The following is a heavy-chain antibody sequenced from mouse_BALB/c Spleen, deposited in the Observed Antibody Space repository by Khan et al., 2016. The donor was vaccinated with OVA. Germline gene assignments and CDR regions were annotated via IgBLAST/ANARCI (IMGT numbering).Heavy chain of an antibody. V-gene: IGHV14-1*02. Sequence: EVELQESGTELVRPGASVRLSCTASGFNIKDYSIHWVKQRPDQGLEWIGRIDPENGNTVYAPKLQGKASITADTSSDTAYLQLSSLTSEDTAVYYCPRSILLSFDYWGLGTTLTVSS. D-gene: IGHD2-3*01. CDR2: IDPENGNT. CDR3: PRSILLSFDY. CDR1: GFNIKDYS. J-gene: IGHJ2*01.